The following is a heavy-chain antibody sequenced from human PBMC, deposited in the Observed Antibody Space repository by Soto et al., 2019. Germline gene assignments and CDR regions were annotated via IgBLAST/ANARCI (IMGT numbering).Heavy chain of an antibody. V-gene: IGHV1-69*01. Sequence: QVQLVQSGAEVKKPGSSVKVSCKASGGTFSSYAISWVRQAPGQGLEWMGGIIPIFGTANYAQKFQGRVTITADESTSTAYMELSSLISEDTAVYYCARDARELLYNYWYFDLWGRGTLVTVSS. CDR2: IIPIFGTA. CDR3: ARDARELLYNYWYFDL. J-gene: IGHJ2*01. CDR1: GGTFSSYA. D-gene: IGHD1-26*01.